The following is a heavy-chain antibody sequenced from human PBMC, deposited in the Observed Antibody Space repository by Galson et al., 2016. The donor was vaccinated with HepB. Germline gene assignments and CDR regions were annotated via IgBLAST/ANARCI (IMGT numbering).Heavy chain of an antibody. CDR1: GFSLPTSGVS. D-gene: IGHD6-19*01. Sequence: PALVKPTQTLTLTCNFSGFSLPTSGVSVGWVRQPPGKTLEWLALVSWNDDRHYSPSLRSRLTITKDTSKKQVVLRMTNMWPAETATYFCARSHTSGWAGFDFWGQGTPVTVS. CDR3: ARSHTSGWAGFDF. J-gene: IGHJ4*02. CDR2: VSWNDDR. V-gene: IGHV2-5*01.